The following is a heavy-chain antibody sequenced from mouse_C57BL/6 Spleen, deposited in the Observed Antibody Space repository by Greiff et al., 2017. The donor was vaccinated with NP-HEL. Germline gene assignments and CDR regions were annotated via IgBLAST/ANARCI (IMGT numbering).Heavy chain of an antibody. V-gene: IGHV1-55*01. CDR2: IYPGSGST. CDR1: GYTFTSYW. D-gene: IGHD1-1*01. J-gene: IGHJ2*01. Sequence: VQLQQPGAELVKPGASVKMSCKASGYTFTSYWITWVKQRPGQGLEWIGDIYPGSGSTNYNEKFKGKSTLTVDKSSSTAYMQLSSLTSEDSAVYYCARSGYYGSRDYWGQGTTLTVSS. CDR3: ARSGYYGSRDY.